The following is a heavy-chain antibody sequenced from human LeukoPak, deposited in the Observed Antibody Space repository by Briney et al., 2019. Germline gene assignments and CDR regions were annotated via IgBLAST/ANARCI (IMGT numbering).Heavy chain of an antibody. D-gene: IGHD6-13*01. J-gene: IGHJ4*02. CDR1: GGSVSDFY. V-gene: IGHV4-59*02. CDR2: IYYSGST. CDR3: ARSMTYRSTWYTDY. Sequence: SETLSLTCTVSGGSVSDFYWSWIRQPPGKGLEWIGYIYYSGSTNYNPSLKSRVTISVDTSKNQFSLKLSSVTAADTAVYYCARSMTYRSTWYTDYWGQGTLVTVSS.